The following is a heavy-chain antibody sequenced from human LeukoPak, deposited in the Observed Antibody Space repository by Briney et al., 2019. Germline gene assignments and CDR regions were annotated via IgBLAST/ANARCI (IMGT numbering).Heavy chain of an antibody. V-gene: IGHV3-48*04. CDR3: ARDRYCSSNTCYLHFDY. CDR2: ISRSGSTI. Sequence: GGSLRLSCAASGFTFSDYSMNWVRQAPGKGLEWVSYISRSGSTIYYADSVKGRFTISRDNAKNSLYLQMNSLRAEDTAVYYCARDRYCSSNTCYLHFDYWGQGTLVTVSS. CDR1: GFTFSDYS. D-gene: IGHD2-2*01. J-gene: IGHJ4*02.